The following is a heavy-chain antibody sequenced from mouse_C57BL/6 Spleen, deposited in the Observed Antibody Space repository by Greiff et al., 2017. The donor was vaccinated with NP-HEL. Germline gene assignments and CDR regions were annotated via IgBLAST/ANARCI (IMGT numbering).Heavy chain of an antibody. CDR2: IYPGDGDT. D-gene: IGHD1-1*01. CDR1: GYAFSSYW. V-gene: IGHV1-80*01. Sequence: QVQLQQSGAELVKPGASVKISCKASGYAFSSYWMNWVKQRPGKGLEWIGQIYPGDGDTNYNGKFKGKATLTADKSSSTAYMQLSSLTSEDAAVYVCARNGPHYSGSRLWYCDVWGTGTTVTVSS. J-gene: IGHJ1*03. CDR3: ARNGPHYSGSRLWYCDV.